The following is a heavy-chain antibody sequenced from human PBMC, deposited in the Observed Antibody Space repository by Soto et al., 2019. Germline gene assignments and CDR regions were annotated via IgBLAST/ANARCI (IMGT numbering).Heavy chain of an antibody. CDR2: ITGSGRDT. CDR1: GFTFRNNV. D-gene: IGHD2-8*01. Sequence: GGSLRLCCAASGFTFRNNVLSWVRQAPGKGLDWVSGITGSGRDTYYADSVKGRFTISRDNSKNMVFLQMNSLRAEDTALYYCAKNGLDNSPSAIDSWGPGPLVTVSS. CDR3: AKNGLDNSPSAIDS. J-gene: IGHJ4*02. V-gene: IGHV3-23*01.